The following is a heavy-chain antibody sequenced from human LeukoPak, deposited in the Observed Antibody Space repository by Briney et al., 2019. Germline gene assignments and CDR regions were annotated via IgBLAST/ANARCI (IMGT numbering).Heavy chain of an antibody. CDR2: INHSGST. V-gene: IGHV4-34*01. Sequence: SETLSLTCAVYGGSFSDYYWSWIRQPPGKGLEWIGEINHSGSTNYNPPLKSRVTISVDTSKDQFSLKLSSVTAADTAVYYCARGRVTYYYDSSGYYYGVWGQGALVTVSS. CDR3: ARGRVTYYYDSSGYYYGV. CDR1: GGSFSDYY. D-gene: IGHD3-22*01. J-gene: IGHJ4*02.